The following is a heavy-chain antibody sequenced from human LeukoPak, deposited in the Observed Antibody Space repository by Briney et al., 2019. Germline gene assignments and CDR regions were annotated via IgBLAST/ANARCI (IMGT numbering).Heavy chain of an antibody. J-gene: IGHJ4*02. D-gene: IGHD3-9*01. CDR2: IYQSGST. Sequence: PSETLSLTCTVSGYSIRNGYNWGWIRLSPGKGLEWLGSIYQSGSTYDNPSLKSRVTISVDTSKNQFSLKLSSVTAADTAVYYCARDRLRDYDILTGYHPPTSYFDYWGQGTLVTVSS. CDR3: ARDRLRDYDILTGYHPPTSYFDY. V-gene: IGHV4-38-2*02. CDR1: GYSIRNGYN.